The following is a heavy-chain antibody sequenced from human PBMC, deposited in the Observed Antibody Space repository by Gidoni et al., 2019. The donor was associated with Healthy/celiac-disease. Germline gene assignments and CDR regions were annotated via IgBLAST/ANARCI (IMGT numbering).Heavy chain of an antibody. CDR1: GGSFSGSY. Sequence: QVQLQQCGAGLWKPSETLYLPCAVYGGSFSGSYWRLKRQPPGKWLVWIGEINHSGSTKYNQSLKSRVTITVDTSKNQFSLKLSSVTAADTAVYYCARSGAYSSSLWYGGQGTLVTVSS. V-gene: IGHV4-34*01. CDR3: ARSGAYSSSLWY. D-gene: IGHD6-6*01. CDR2: INHSGST. J-gene: IGHJ4*02.